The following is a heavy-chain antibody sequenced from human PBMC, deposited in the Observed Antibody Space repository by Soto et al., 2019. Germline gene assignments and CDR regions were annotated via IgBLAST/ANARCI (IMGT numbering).Heavy chain of an antibody. D-gene: IGHD3-3*01. CDR1: GGSISSGDYY. J-gene: IGHJ4*02. CDR2: IYYSGST. CDR3: ARYSGGQTLTIFGVVNKDRYYFDY. Sequence: QVQLQESGPGLVKPSQTLSLTCTVSGGSISSGDYYWSWIRQPPGKGLEWIGYIYYSGSTYYNPSLKSRVTISVDTSKNQFSLKLSSVTAADTAVYYCARYSGGQTLTIFGVVNKDRYYFDYWGQGTLVTVSS. V-gene: IGHV4-30-4*01.